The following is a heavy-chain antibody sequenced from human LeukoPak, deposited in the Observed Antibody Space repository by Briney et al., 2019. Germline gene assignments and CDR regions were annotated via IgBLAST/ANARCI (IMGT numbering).Heavy chain of an antibody. V-gene: IGHV3-66*04. CDR2: IYSGGGT. Sequence: GGSLRLSCAASEFTVSSNYMSWVRQAPGKGLEWVSAIYSGGGTFYADSVKGRFTVSRDNSKNTLFLQMNNLRVEDTAVYYCVRQAQEDYWGQGTLVTVSS. CDR3: VRQAQEDY. J-gene: IGHJ4*02. CDR1: EFTVSSNY.